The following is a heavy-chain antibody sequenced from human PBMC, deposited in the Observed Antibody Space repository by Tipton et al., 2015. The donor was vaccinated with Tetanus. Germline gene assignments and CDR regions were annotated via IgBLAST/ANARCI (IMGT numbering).Heavy chain of an antibody. V-gene: IGHV4-31*03. D-gene: IGHD1-1*01. CDR3: ARGGDNLTFQRPTGRWFDP. CDR1: GGSVSSGAYC. CDR2: ISSRGST. Sequence: TLSLTCTVSGGSVSSGAYCWSWIRQHPGKGLESIGCISSRGSTYYNPSLTNRVSISVDTSKNQFSLKLTSVTAADTAIYYCARGGDNLTFQRPTGRWFDPWGHGTLVTVSS. J-gene: IGHJ5*02.